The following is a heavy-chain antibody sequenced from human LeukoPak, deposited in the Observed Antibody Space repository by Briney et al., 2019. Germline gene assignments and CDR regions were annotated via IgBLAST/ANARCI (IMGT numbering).Heavy chain of an antibody. CDR3: ARSRGSGNYFDS. CDR1: GDSLNSYY. CDR2: ISYSRGT. Sequence: LETLSLTCTVSGDSLNSYYWSWIRQPPGKGLEWIAYISYSRGTNYYPSLKSRVTISVDTSKNQFSLKLSSVTAADTAVYYCARSRGSGNYFDSWGQGTLVTVSS. J-gene: IGHJ4*02. D-gene: IGHD3-10*01. V-gene: IGHV4-59*01.